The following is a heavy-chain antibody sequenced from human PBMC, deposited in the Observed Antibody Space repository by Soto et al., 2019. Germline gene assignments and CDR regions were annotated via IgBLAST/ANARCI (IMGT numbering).Heavy chain of an antibody. D-gene: IGHD6-19*01. V-gene: IGHV3-30*18. CDR2: ISYDGSNK. CDR3: AKDMRQQWLAYYYYGMDV. J-gene: IGHJ6*02. CDR1: GFTFSSYG. Sequence: GGSLRLSCAASGFTFSSYGMHWVRQAPGKGLEWVAVISYDGSNKYYADSVKGRFTISRDNSKNTLYLQMNSLRAEDTAVYYCAKDMRQQWLAYYYYGMDVWGQGTTVTVPS.